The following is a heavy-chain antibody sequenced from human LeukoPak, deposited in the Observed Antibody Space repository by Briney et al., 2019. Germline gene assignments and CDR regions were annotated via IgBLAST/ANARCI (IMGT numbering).Heavy chain of an antibody. D-gene: IGHD3-9*01. CDR2: IKSDGSST. Sequence: GGSLRLSCATSGFTFSSHWMHWVRKAPGKGLVWVSRIKSDGSSTDYADSVKGRFTISRDNAKKTLFLQMNSLRAEDTAVYYCVRLYFDWGQGTLVTVSS. J-gene: IGHJ4*02. CDR3: VRLYFD. V-gene: IGHV3-74*01. CDR1: GFTFSSHW.